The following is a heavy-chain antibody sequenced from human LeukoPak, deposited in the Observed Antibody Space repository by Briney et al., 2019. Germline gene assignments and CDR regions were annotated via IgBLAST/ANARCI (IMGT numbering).Heavy chain of an antibody. Sequence: GGSLRLSRAASGFTFSSYSMNWVRQAPGKGLEWVSAISGSGGSTYYADSVKGRFTISRDNSKNTLYLQMNSLRAEDTAVYYCAKYTSGSYYTGYVDYWGQGTLVTVSS. CDR3: AKYTSGSYYTGYVDY. V-gene: IGHV3-23*01. D-gene: IGHD1-26*01. CDR1: GFTFSSYS. J-gene: IGHJ4*02. CDR2: ISGSGGST.